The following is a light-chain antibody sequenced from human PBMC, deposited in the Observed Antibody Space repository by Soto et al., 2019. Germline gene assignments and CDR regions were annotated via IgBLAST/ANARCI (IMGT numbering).Light chain of an antibody. J-gene: IGLJ2*01. V-gene: IGLV1-44*01. CDR2: SNN. CDR3: AAWDDSVNGVV. Sequence: QSVLTQPPSASGTPGQRVTISCSGSSSNLGSNSVTWYQQFPGTAPKLLIYSNNERPSGVPDRFSGSKSGTSASLAISGLLSEDDADFYCAAWDDSVNGVVFGGGTKVTVL. CDR1: SSNLGSNS.